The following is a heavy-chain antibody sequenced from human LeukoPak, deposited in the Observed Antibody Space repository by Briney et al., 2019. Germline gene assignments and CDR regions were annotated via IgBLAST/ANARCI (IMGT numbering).Heavy chain of an antibody. CDR3: ARPAGVVILGYFDY. D-gene: IGHD3-3*01. J-gene: IGHJ4*02. V-gene: IGHV3-23*01. CDR1: GFTFSSYA. CDR2: VSGSGGST. Sequence: GGSLRLSCAASGFTFSSYAMSWVRQAPGKGLEWVSAVSGSGGSTYYADSVKGRFTISRDNSKNTLYLQMNSLRAEDTAVYYCARPAGVVILGYFDYWGQGTLVTVSS.